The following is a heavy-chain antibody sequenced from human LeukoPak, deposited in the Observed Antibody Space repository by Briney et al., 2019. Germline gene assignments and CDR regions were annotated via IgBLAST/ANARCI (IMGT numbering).Heavy chain of an antibody. J-gene: IGHJ4*02. CDR3: ARGSGGNNWN. V-gene: IGHV1-8*01. CDR2: MNPNSGNT. Sequence: GASVKVSCKASGYTFSSYDINWVRQATGQGLEWMGWMNPNSGNTGYAQNFQGRVTMTRNISMSTAYMELGSLRSEDTAVYYCARGSGGNNWNWGQGTLVTVSS. CDR1: GYTFSSYD. D-gene: IGHD1-1*01.